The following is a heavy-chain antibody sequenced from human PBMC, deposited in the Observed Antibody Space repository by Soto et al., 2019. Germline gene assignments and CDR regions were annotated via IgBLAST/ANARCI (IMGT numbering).Heavy chain of an antibody. CDR1: GFSLTTSGVG. J-gene: IGHJ4*02. CDR2: IYWDDDK. D-gene: IGHD3-3*01. Sequence: QITLNESGPTQVKPRQTLTLTCTFSGFSLTTSGVGVGWIRQSPGKAPEWLPLIYWDDDKRYSPSLKSRLTITKDTSKNQVVLTMADSDPADTATYYCSHRVLRTVFGLVTTTAIYFDFWGQGTPVAVSS. V-gene: IGHV2-5*02. CDR3: SHRVLRTVFGLVTTTAIYFDF.